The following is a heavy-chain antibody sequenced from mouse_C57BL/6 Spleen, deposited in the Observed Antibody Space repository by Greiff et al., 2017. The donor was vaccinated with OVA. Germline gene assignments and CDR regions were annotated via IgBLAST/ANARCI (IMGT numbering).Heavy chain of an antibody. CDR1: GYTFTDYG. Sequence: VQLKQSGPELVKPGVSVKLSCKGSGYTFTDYGMHWVKQSPAKGLEWIGDISTNYGDDSYNQKFKNKATLTVDKASSTAYMELDRLTYEDAAVYYCARKELWYFDVWGTGTTVTVSS. D-gene: IGHD2-12*01. CDR3: ARKELWYFDV. J-gene: IGHJ1*03. CDR2: ISTNYGDD. V-gene: IGHV1-67*01.